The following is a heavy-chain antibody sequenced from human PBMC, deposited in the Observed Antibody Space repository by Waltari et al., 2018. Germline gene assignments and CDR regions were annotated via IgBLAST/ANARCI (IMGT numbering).Heavy chain of an antibody. V-gene: IGHV4-39*01. CDR3: APYGDYGSYSD. CDR1: GGSISSSSYY. Sequence: QLQLQESGPGLVKPSETLSLTCTVSGGSISSSSYYRGWIRQPPGKGLEWIGSIYYSGSTYYNPSLKSRVTISVDTSKNQFSLKLSSVTAADTAVYYCAPYGDYGSYSDWGQGTLVTVSS. J-gene: IGHJ4*02. D-gene: IGHD4-17*01. CDR2: IYYSGST.